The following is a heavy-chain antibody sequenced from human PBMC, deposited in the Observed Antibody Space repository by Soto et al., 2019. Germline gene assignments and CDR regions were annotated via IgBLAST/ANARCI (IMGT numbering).Heavy chain of an antibody. CDR3: ARVAYYYASSGYFY. J-gene: IGHJ4*02. CDR2: ISSSGSTI. D-gene: IGHD3-22*01. CDR1: GFTFSSYN. V-gene: IGHV3-48*01. Sequence: EVQLVESGGGLVQPGGSLRLSCAASGFTFSSYNMNWVRQAPGKGLEWVSYISSSGSTIYYADSVKGRFTISRDNAKNSLYLQMNSLRAEDTAVYYCARVAYYYASSGYFYWGQGTLVTVSS.